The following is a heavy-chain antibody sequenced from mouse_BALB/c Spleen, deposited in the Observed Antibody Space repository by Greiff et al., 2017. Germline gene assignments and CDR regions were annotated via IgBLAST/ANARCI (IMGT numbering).Heavy chain of an antibody. CDR2: IDPSDSYT. Sequence: QVQLQQPGAELVKPGASVKLSCKASGYTFTSYWMHWVKQRPGQGLEWIGEIDPSDSYTNYNQKFKGKATLTVDKSSSTAYMQLSSLTSEDSAVYYCARSMITRAMDYWGQGTSVTVSS. CDR3: ARSMITRAMDY. J-gene: IGHJ4*01. D-gene: IGHD2-4*01. V-gene: IGHV1-69*02. CDR1: GYTFTSYW.